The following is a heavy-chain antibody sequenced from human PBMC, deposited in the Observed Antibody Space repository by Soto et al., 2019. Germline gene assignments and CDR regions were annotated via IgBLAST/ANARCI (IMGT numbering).Heavy chain of an antibody. J-gene: IGHJ3*02. CDR3: ARVDDYDSSGYYYGDAFDI. Sequence: PXVSLRLSCAASGFTFSDYYMSWIRQAPGKGLEWVSYISSSGSTIYYADSVKGRFTISRDNAKNSLYLQMNSLRAEDTAVYYCARVDDYDSSGYYYGDAFDIWGQGTMVTVSS. V-gene: IGHV3-11*01. CDR2: ISSSGSTI. D-gene: IGHD3-22*01. CDR1: GFTFSDYY.